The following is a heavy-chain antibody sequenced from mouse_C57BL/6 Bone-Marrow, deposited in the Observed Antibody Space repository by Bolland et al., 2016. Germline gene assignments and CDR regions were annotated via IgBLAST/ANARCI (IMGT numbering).Heavy chain of an antibody. CDR3: VRSWATVFDY. D-gene: IGHD1-1*01. Sequence: YATYYADSVKDRFTISRDDSESMLYLQMNNLKTEDTAMYYCVRSWATVFDYWGQGTLV. V-gene: IGHV10-1*01. CDR2: YAT. J-gene: IGHJ3*01.